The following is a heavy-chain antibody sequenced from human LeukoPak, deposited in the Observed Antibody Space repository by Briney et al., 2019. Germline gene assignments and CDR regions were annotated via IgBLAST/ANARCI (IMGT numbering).Heavy chain of an antibody. CDR1: GSTVSSNY. V-gene: IGHV3-66*01. Sequence: GGSLRLSCAASGSTVSSNYMSWVRQAPGKGLEWVSVIYSGGSTYYADSVKGRFTISRDNSKNTLYLQMNSLRAEDTAVYYCARVKYYGSGSYYKSEWFDPWGQGTLVTVSS. CDR3: ARVKYYGSGSYYKSEWFDP. CDR2: IYSGGST. J-gene: IGHJ5*02. D-gene: IGHD3-10*01.